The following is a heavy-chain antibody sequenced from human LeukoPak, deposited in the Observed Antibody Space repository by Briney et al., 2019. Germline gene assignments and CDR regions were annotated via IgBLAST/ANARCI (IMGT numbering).Heavy chain of an antibody. CDR1: GFTFSTYW. J-gene: IGHJ4*02. D-gene: IGHD3-22*01. CDR3: ARPTYFYDSGGYFPDF. Sequence: GGSLRLSCEASGFTFSTYWMHWVRQAPGKGLVWVSRINGDGSTTTYAGSVKGRFTISRDNAKNTLYLQMNSLRAEDTAVYYCARPTYFYDSGGYFPDFWGPGTGVTVSS. CDR2: INGDGSTT. V-gene: IGHV3-74*01.